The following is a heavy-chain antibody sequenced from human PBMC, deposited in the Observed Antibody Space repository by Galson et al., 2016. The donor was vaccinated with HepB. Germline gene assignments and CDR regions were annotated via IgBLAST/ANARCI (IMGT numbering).Heavy chain of an antibody. J-gene: IGHJ6*02. CDR3: ARLYGDYEYYFYYYVMDV. D-gene: IGHD4-17*01. Sequence: SETLSLTCTVSGDSISSSRYYWGWIRQPPGKGLEWIGSIYYSGTTYYNPSLKSRVTISVDTSKNQFSLKLSSVTAADTAVYYCARLYGDYEYYFYYYVMDVWGQGTTGTVSS. V-gene: IGHV4-39*01. CDR2: IYYSGTT. CDR1: GDSISSSRYY.